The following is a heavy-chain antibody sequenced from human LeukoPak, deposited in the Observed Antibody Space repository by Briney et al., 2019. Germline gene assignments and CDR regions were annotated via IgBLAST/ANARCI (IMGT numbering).Heavy chain of an antibody. CDR3: AREGTAGTNLNWFDP. D-gene: IGHD1-1*01. CDR2: ISYSGST. J-gene: IGHJ5*02. Sequence: SETLSLTCTVSGGSISSYYWSWSRQPPGKGLEWIGYISYSGSTNFNPSLKSRVTISVDTSKNQFSLKLSSVTAADTAVYYCAREGTAGTNLNWFDPWGQGTLVTVSS. V-gene: IGHV4-59*01. CDR1: GGSISSYY.